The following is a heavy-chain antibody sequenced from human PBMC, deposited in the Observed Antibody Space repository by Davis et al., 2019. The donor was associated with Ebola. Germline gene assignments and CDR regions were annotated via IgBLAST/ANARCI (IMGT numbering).Heavy chain of an antibody. CDR1: GCSISSSSYY. Sequence: SETLSLTCTVPGCSISSSSYYWGWIRQPPGTGLAWFASIHYSGSTYYNPSLKSRVTISVDTSKNQFSLKLSSVTAADTAVYYCARHGVPAAMPFDYWGQGTLVTVSS. V-gene: IGHV4-39*01. CDR3: ARHGVPAAMPFDY. J-gene: IGHJ4*02. D-gene: IGHD2-2*01. CDR2: IHYSGST.